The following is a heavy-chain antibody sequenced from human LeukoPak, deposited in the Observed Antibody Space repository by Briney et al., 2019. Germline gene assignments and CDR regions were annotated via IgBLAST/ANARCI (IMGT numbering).Heavy chain of an antibody. CDR1: AFTFSDYS. Sequence: GGSLRLSCAASAFTFSDYSMNWVRQAPGKGLEWVSYISGRSSTIYYADSVKGRFTISRDNAKNSMYLQMNSLRAEDTAVYYCARDRIKSGSYYFDLWGQGPLVTVSS. V-gene: IGHV3-48*01. D-gene: IGHD1-26*01. J-gene: IGHJ4*02. CDR2: ISGRSSTI. CDR3: ARDRIKSGSYYFDL.